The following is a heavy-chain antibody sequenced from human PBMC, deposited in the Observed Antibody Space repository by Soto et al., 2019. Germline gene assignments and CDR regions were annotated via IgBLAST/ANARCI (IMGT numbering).Heavy chain of an antibody. J-gene: IGHJ1*01. Sequence: SETLSLTCTVSGGPFSRGGYYWSWIRQHPGKGLECIGYIFYTGSTYYNPTLKSRVTMSVDTSKRQFSLNLSSVTAADTAVYYCARVSIADWGEYFQHWGQGTLVTVSS. CDR3: ARVSIADWGEYFQH. CDR1: GGPFSRGGYY. V-gene: IGHV4-31*03. CDR2: IFYTGST. D-gene: IGHD6-13*01.